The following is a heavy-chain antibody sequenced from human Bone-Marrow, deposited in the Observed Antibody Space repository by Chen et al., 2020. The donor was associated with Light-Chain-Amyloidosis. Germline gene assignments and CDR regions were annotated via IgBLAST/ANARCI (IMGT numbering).Heavy chain of an antibody. J-gene: IGHJ3*02. V-gene: IGHV3-48*03. CDR1: GFTFSSYE. D-gene: IGHD1-1*01. CDR2: ISSSGSTI. CDR3: ARVGFYNWNVHNAFDI. Sequence: EVQLVESGGGLVQPGGSLRLSCAASGFTFSSYEMNWVRQAPGKGLEWVSYISSSGSTIYYAGSLKGRFTISRDNAKNSLYLQMNSLRAEDTAVYYCARVGFYNWNVHNAFDIWGQGTMVTVSS.